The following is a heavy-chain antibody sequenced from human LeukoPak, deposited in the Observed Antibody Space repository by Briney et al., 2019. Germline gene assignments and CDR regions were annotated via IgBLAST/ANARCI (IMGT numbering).Heavy chain of an antibody. CDR3: ARRGEWLLYDNTGTNAFDI. D-gene: IGHD3-3*01. CDR1: GDSFTSYW. CDR2: IDPSDSYT. V-gene: IGHV5-10-1*01. Sequence: GASLKISCKVSGDSFTSYWINWVRQMPGKGLERMGRIDPSDSYTNYSPSFQGHVTISADKSISAAYLQWSRLKASDTVIYYCARRGEWLLYDNTGTNAFDIWGLGTLVTVSS. J-gene: IGHJ3*02.